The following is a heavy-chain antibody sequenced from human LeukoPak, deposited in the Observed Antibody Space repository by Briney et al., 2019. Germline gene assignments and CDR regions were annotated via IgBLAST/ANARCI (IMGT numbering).Heavy chain of an antibody. V-gene: IGHV2-5*02. CDR3: AHTRVVVAATNFDY. Sequence: GSGPTLVNPTQTLTLICTFSGFSLSTSGVGVGWIRQPPGKALEWPALIYWDDDKRYSPSLKSRLTITKDTSKNQVVLTMTNMDPVDTATYYCAHTRVVVAATNFDYWGRGTLVTVSS. CDR1: GFSLSTSGVG. CDR2: IYWDDDK. J-gene: IGHJ4*02. D-gene: IGHD2-15*01.